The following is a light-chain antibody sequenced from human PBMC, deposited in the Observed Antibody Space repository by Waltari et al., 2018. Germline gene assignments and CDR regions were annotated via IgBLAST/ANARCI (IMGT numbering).Light chain of an antibody. J-gene: IGLJ2*01. CDR2: DVS. CDR1: SSDIGGYNY. V-gene: IGLV2-14*03. Sequence: QSALTQPASVSGSPGQSITISCTGPSSDIGGYNYVSWYQQHTGKAPKVIIYDVSSRPSGVSNRFSGSKSANTASLTISGLQAEDEADYYCTSYTTSSVLFGGGTKLTVL. CDR3: TSYTTSSVL.